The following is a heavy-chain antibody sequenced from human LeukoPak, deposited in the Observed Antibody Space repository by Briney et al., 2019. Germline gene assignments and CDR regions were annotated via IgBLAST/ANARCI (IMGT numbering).Heavy chain of an antibody. CDR2: ISDSGST. J-gene: IGHJ4*02. CDR1: GFTFSSYA. CDR3: AKERGLKEQWNNFDY. Sequence: GGSLRLSCAASGFTFSSYAMSWVRQAPGKGLEWVSTISDSGSTYYADSVKGRFTISRDNSKNTLYVQMNSLRAEDTAVYYCAKERGLKEQWNNFDYWGQGTLVTVSS. V-gene: IGHV3-23*01. D-gene: IGHD6-19*01.